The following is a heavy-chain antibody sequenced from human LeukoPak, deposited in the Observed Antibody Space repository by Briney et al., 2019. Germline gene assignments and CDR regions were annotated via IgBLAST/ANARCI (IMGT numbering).Heavy chain of an antibody. V-gene: IGHV4-59*01. D-gene: IGHD5/OR15-5a*01. Sequence: SETLSLTCTVSGGSISSYYWSWIRQPPGKGLEWIGYIYYSGSTNYNPSLKSRVTISVDTSKNQFSLKLSSVTAADTAVYYCARDDVWAHAFDIWGQGTMVTVSS. J-gene: IGHJ3*02. CDR2: IYYSGST. CDR1: GGSISSYY. CDR3: ARDDVWAHAFDI.